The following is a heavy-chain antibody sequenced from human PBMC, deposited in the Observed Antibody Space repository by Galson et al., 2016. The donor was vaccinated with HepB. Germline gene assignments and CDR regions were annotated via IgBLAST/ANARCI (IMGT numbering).Heavy chain of an antibody. CDR1: GFTLSHYD. V-gene: IGHV3-13*04. CDR3: VRGDSNYSDAYDI. Sequence: SLRLSCAASGFTLSHYDMHWVRQGTGQGLEWVSTIDTAGDTYYPASVKGRFTISRETDKNSLYLQMDGLRAGDAAVYYCVRGDSNYSDAYDIWGQGTKVTVSS. CDR2: IDTAGDT. J-gene: IGHJ3*02. D-gene: IGHD4-11*01.